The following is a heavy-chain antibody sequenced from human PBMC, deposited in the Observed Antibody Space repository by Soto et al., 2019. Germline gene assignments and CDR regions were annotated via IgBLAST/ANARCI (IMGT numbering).Heavy chain of an antibody. V-gene: IGHV1-46*01. Sequence: ASSVKVSCKASGYTFTSYYMHWVRQAPGQGLEWMGIINPSGGSTSYAQKFQGRVTMTRDTSTSTVYMELSSLRSEDTAVYYCSREGSSSGSVYYYYGMGVWGQGTTVTVSS. CDR2: INPSGGST. D-gene: IGHD6-6*01. J-gene: IGHJ6*02. CDR1: GYTFTSYY. CDR3: SREGSSSGSVYYYYGMGV.